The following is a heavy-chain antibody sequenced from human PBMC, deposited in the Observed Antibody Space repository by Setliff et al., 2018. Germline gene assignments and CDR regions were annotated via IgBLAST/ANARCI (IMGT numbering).Heavy chain of an antibody. J-gene: IGHJ4*02. V-gene: IGHV4-59*01. D-gene: IGHD3-22*01. CDR3: ARDSALHSYHYDSSGYLDY. CDR1: GGSISTYY. CDR2: VYYSGTT. Sequence: SETLSLTCTVSGGSISTYYWSWIRQTPVKGLEWIGHVYYSGTTNYNPLFKSRVTISVDRPKNQFSLKLSSVTAAGTGVYYCARDSALHSYHYDSSGYLDYWGQGALVTVSS.